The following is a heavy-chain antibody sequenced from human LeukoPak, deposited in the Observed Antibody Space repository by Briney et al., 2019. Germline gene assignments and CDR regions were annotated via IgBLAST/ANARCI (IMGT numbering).Heavy chain of an antibody. CDR2: ISWNSGSI. CDR1: GFTFDDYA. D-gene: IGHD6-6*01. V-gene: IGHV3-9*01. Sequence: GGSLRLSCAASGFTFDDYAMHWVRQAPGKGQEWVSGISWNSGSIGYADSVKGRFTISRDNAKNSLYLQMDSLRAEDTALYYCAKDSYSSSVSAVGWFDPWGQGTLVTVSS. J-gene: IGHJ5*02. CDR3: AKDSYSSSVSAVGWFDP.